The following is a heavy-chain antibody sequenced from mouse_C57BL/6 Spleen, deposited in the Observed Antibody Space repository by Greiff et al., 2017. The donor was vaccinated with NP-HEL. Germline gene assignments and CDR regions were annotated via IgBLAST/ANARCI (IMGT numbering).Heavy chain of an antibody. V-gene: IGHV1-20*01. Sequence: VQLQQSGPELVKPGASVKISCKASGYSFTGYFMNWVMQSHGKSLEWIGRINPYNGDTFYNQKFKGKATLTVDKSSSTAHMELRSLTSGDSAVDYCARRGYGSSYFDDWGKGTTLTVSS. CDR3: ARRGYGSSYFDD. CDR2: INPYNGDT. J-gene: IGHJ2*01. CDR1: GYSFTGYF. D-gene: IGHD1-1*01.